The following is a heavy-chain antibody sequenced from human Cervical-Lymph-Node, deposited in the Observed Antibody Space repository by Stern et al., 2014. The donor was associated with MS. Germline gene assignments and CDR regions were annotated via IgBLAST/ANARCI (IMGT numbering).Heavy chain of an antibody. CDR2: IKTKSEGETT. D-gene: IGHD5-18*01. CDR3: TTGGYNYGQWVWYFDL. CDR1: EFTFSNTW. V-gene: IGHV3-15*01. J-gene: IGHJ2*01. Sequence: EVQLVESGGGLVKPGGSLRLSCAASEFTFSNTWMNWVRQAPGKGLEWVGRIKTKSEGETTDYAAPVKGRFTISRDDSKNTLYLQMNSLNTEDTALYYCTTGGYNYGQWVWYFDLWGRGTLVTVSS.